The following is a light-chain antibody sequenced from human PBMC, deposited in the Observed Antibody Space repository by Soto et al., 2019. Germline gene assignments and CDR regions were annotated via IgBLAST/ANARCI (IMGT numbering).Light chain of an antibody. CDR2: WAS. Sequence: DIVTTQSPDSLAVSLGARATINCKSSQSVLYSSNNKNYLAWYQQKPGQPPKLLIYWASTRESGVPDRFSGSGSGTDFTLTISSLQAEDVAVYYCQQYYTTPWTFGQGTKVEIK. CDR3: QQYYTTPWT. CDR1: QSVLYSSNNKNY. J-gene: IGKJ1*01. V-gene: IGKV4-1*01.